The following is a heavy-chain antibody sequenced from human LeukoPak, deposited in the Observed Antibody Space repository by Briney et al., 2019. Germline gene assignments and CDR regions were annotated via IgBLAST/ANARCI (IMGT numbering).Heavy chain of an antibody. CDR3: ASDSYSPEYFQH. J-gene: IGHJ1*01. CDR1: GFTFSNYN. D-gene: IGHD2-15*01. Sequence: RGSLRLSCAASGFTFSNYNMNWVRQAPGKGLEWVSVIYSGGSTFYADSVKGRFTISRDNSKNTLYLQMNSLRAEDTAVYYCASDSYSPEYFQHWGQGTLVTVSS. CDR2: IYSGGST. V-gene: IGHV3-66*01.